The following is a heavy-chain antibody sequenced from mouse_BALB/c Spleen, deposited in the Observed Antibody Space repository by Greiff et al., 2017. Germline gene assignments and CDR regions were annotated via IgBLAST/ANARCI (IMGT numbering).Heavy chain of an antibody. V-gene: IGHV1-14*01. Sequence: EVQLQESGPELVKPGASVKMSCKASGYTFTSYVMHWVKQKPGQGLEWIGYINPYNDGTKYNEKFKGKATLTSDKSSSTAYMELSSLTSEDSAVYYCARFTMITTGYAMDYWGQGTSVTVSS. D-gene: IGHD2-4*01. CDR1: GYTFTSYV. CDR2: INPYNDGT. J-gene: IGHJ4*01. CDR3: ARFTMITTGYAMDY.